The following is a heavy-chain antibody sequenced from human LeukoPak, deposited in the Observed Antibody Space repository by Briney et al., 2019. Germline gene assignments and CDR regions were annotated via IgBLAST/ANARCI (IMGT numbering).Heavy chain of an antibody. D-gene: IGHD6-19*01. V-gene: IGHV3-23*01. J-gene: IGHJ4*02. CDR3: ATFSGYSRGWYYFDS. Sequence: PGGSLTLSCAASGLTFSDYAMTWVRQAPGNGLEWVSILSGSGGGRYFADSVKGRFTISRDNSKNTLYLQMDSLRAEDIAIYYCATFSGYSRGWYYFDSWGQGSLVTISS. CDR2: LSGSGGGR. CDR1: GLTFSDYA.